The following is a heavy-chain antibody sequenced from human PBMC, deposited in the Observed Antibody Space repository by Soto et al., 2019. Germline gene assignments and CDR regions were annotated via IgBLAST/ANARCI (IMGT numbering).Heavy chain of an antibody. J-gene: IGHJ4*02. V-gene: IGHV3-23*01. CDR1: GFTVSSYA. Sequence: EVQLLESGGGLVQPGGSLRLSCAAAGFTVSSYAMSWVRQAPGKGLEWVSSISGSGGSTYYADSVKGRFTISRDNSKNTLYLQMNSLRAEDTAVYYCAKTLSGTTGTFDYRGQGTLVTVSS. D-gene: IGHD1-7*01. CDR2: ISGSGGST. CDR3: AKTLSGTTGTFDY.